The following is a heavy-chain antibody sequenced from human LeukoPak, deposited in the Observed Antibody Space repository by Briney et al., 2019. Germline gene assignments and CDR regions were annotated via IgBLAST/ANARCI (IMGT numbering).Heavy chain of an antibody. CDR3: ARDYSYGFDY. J-gene: IGHJ4*02. D-gene: IGHD5-18*01. V-gene: IGHV3-48*01. Sequence: GRSLRLSCAASGFTFSSYSMNWVRQAPGKGLEWVSYISSSSSNIYYADSVKGRFTISRDNAKNSLYLQMNSLRAEDTAVYYCARDYSYGFDYWGQGTLVTVSS. CDR2: ISSSSSNI. CDR1: GFTFSSYS.